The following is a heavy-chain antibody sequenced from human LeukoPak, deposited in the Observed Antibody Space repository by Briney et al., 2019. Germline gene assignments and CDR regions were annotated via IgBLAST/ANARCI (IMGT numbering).Heavy chain of an antibody. J-gene: IGHJ6*02. CDR3: ANLGEQQLSVDYYYGMDV. CDR1: GFTFSSYA. Sequence: GGSLRLSCAASGFTFSSYAMSWVRQAPGKGLECVSAISGSGGSTYYADSVKGRFTISRDNSKNTLYLQMNSLRAEDTAVYYCANLGEQQLSVDYYYGMDVLGQGTTVTVSS. CDR2: ISGSGGST. D-gene: IGHD6-13*01. V-gene: IGHV3-23*01.